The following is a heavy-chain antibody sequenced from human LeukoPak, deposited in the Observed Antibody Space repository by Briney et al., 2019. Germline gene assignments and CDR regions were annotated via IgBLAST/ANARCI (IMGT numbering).Heavy chain of an antibody. Sequence: PSETLSLACTVSGGSISSYYWSWIRQPPGKGLEWIGYIYYSGSTNYNPSLKSRVTISVDTSKNQFSLKLSSVTAADTAVYYCARGGMVRSFDYWGQGTLVTVSS. V-gene: IGHV4-59*01. CDR3: ARGGMVRSFDY. D-gene: IGHD3-10*01. J-gene: IGHJ4*02. CDR2: IYYSGST. CDR1: GGSISSYY.